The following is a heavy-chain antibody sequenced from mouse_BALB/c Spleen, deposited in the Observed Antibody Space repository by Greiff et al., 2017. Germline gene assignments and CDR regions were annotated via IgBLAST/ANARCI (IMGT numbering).Heavy chain of an antibody. Sequence: EVQGVESGPGLVKPSQSLSLTCTVTGYSITSDYAWNWIRQFPGNKLEWMGYISYSGSTSYNPSLKSRISITRDTSKNQFFLQLNSVTTEDTATYYCARRKEYGNPMDYWGQGTSVTVSS. CDR3: ARRKEYGNPMDY. V-gene: IGHV3-2*02. CDR1: GYSITSDYA. CDR2: ISYSGST. D-gene: IGHD2-10*02. J-gene: IGHJ4*01.